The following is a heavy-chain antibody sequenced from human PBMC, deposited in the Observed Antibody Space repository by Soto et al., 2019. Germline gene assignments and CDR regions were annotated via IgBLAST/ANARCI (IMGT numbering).Heavy chain of an antibody. CDR3: ARDLDTAMVRVYYYYNGMDV. Sequence: QVQLVESGGGLVKPGGSLRLSCAASGFTFRDYYMTWIRQAPGKGLEWVSYISSSGTTIYYADSVKGRFTISRDNAKNSVYLQMNSLRAEDTAVYYCARDLDTAMVRVYYYYNGMDVWGQGTTVTVSS. V-gene: IGHV3-11*01. J-gene: IGHJ6*02. CDR2: ISSSGTTI. CDR1: GFTFRDYY. D-gene: IGHD5-18*01.